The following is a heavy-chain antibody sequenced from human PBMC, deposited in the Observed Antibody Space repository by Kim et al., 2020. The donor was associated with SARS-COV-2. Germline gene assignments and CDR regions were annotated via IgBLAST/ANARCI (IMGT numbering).Heavy chain of an antibody. V-gene: IGHV3-23*01. CDR1: GFTFSSYA. J-gene: IGHJ4*02. CDR3: AKDRDGVVSNFDY. Sequence: GGSLRLSCAASGFTFSSYAMSWVRQAPGKGLEWVSTISGSGGSTYYADSVNGRFTISRDNFKNTLYLQMNSLRAEDTAVYYCAKDRDGVVSNFDYWSQGTLVTVSS. D-gene: IGHD3-3*01. CDR2: ISGSGGST.